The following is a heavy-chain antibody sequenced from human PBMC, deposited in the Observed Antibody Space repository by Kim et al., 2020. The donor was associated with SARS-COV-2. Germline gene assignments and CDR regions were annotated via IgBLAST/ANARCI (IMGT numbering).Heavy chain of an antibody. V-gene: IGHV7-4-1*02. Sequence: YAQAFQRRFGFSVDTSVTTAYLQISSLEAEDTALYYCARVIWGTYRYTDYWGQGTLVTVSS. J-gene: IGHJ4*02. CDR3: ARVIWGTYRYTDY. D-gene: IGHD3-16*02.